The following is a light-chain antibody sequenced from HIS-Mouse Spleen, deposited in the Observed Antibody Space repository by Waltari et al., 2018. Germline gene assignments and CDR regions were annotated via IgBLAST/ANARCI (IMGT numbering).Light chain of an antibody. V-gene: IGLV3-10*01. J-gene: IGLJ2*01. CDR3: YSTDSSGNHRV. CDR2: EDS. Sequence: SYELTQPPSVSVSPGQTARITCSGDALPKKYAYWYPQKSGQAPVLVIYEDSKRPSGIPGILSGSSSGKMATLTISGAQVEDEADYYCYSTDSSGNHRVFGGGTKLTVL. CDR1: ALPKKY.